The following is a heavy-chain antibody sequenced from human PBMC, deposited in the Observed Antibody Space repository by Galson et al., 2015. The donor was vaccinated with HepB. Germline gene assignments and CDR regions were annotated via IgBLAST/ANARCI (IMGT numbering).Heavy chain of an antibody. J-gene: IGHJ5*02. V-gene: IGHV6-1*01. CDR3: ARDMDAAYIAAVATSRFDP. D-gene: IGHD6-13*01. CDR1: GDSVSNNRGA. Sequence: CAISGDSVSNNRGAWNWIRQSPSRGLEWLGRTYYRSKWYNDYAVSVESRITINPDTSKNQFSLQLNSVTPEDTAVYYCARDMDAAYIAAVATSRFDPWGQGTLVTVSS. CDR2: TYYRSKWYN.